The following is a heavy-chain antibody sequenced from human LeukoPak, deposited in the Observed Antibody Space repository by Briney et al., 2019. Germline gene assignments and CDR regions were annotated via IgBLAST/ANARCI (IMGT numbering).Heavy chain of an antibody. D-gene: IGHD3-16*02. CDR1: GISVSSNY. V-gene: IGHV3-66*01. J-gene: IGHJ4*02. CDR3: ARDLATRQRTGLYDS. CDR2: IYVDGST. Sequence: GGSLRLSCAASGISVSSNYMSWVRQAPGKGLQWVSVIYVDGSTYYADSVKGRITISRDNSRNTLYLQMNSLRAEDTAVYYCARDLATRQRTGLYDSWGQGALVTVSS.